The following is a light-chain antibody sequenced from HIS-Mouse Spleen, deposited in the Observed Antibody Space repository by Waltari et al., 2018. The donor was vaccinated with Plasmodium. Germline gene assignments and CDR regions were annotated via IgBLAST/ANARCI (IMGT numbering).Light chain of an antibody. CDR1: QDINNY. V-gene: IGKV1-33*01. J-gene: IGKJ3*01. Sequence: DIQMTQSPSYLSASVGDRVTITCQPSQDINNYLNLYQQKPGKAPKLLIYDASNREPGVTSRFSGSGSGTDFTLNIISVQPEDVATYYCQQYDNRSFTFGPGTKVDIK. CDR2: DAS. CDR3: QQYDNRSFT.